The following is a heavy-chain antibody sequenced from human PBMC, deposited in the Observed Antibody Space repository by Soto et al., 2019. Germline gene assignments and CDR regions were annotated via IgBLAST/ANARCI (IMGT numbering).Heavy chain of an antibody. V-gene: IGHV2-5*02. CDR3: AHRVLRTVFGLVTTTAIYFDF. D-gene: IGHD3-3*01. Sequence: QITLNESGPTVVRPTEPLTLTCRFSGFSLTTSGVGVGWIRQSPGKAPEWLALTSWDDDKRYTASLKSRLTITKDTSKNQVVLTVSDLDPTDTATYYCAHRVLRTVFGLVTTTAIYFDFWGQGTPVAVSS. CDR2: TSWDDDK. J-gene: IGHJ4*02. CDR1: GFSLTTSGVG.